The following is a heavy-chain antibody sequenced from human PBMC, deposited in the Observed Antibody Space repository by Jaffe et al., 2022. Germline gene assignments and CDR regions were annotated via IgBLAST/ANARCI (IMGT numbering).Heavy chain of an antibody. CDR2: ISGSGGST. V-gene: IGHV3-23*01. Sequence: EVQLLESGGGLVQPGGSLRLSCAASGFTFSSYAMSWVRQAPGKGLEWVSAISGSGGSTYYADSVKGRFTISRDNSKNTLYLQMNSLRAEDTAVYYCAKDLTYYDFWSGYYDYWGQGTLVTVSS. D-gene: IGHD3-3*01. CDR1: GFTFSSYA. CDR3: AKDLTYYDFWSGYYDY. J-gene: IGHJ4*02.